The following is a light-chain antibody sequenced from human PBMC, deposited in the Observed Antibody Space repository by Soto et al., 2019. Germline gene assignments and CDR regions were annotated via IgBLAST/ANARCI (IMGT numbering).Light chain of an antibody. V-gene: IGLV2-14*01. CDR2: EVS. J-gene: IGLJ1*01. Sequence: QSALTQPASVSVSPGQSITISCTGTSSDVGSYNYVSWYQQHPGKAPQPMIYEVSNRPSGVSNRFSGSKSGNTASLTISGLQAEDVDDYYCSSYTSISIDYVFGTGTKVTVL. CDR1: SSDVGSYNY. CDR3: SSYTSISIDYV.